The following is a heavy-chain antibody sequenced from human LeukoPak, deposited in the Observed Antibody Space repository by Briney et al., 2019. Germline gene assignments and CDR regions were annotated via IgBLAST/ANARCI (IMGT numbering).Heavy chain of an antibody. Sequence: ASVKVPCKASGYTFTGYYMHWVRQAPGQGLEWMGWINPNSGGTNYAQKFQGGVTMTRDTSISTAYMELSRLRSDDTAVYYCAKRASDWFDWLSKDYYYGMDVWGQGTTVTVSS. CDR2: INPNSGGT. CDR3: AKRASDWFDWLSKDYYYGMDV. CDR1: GYTFTGYY. D-gene: IGHD3-9*01. V-gene: IGHV1-2*02. J-gene: IGHJ6*02.